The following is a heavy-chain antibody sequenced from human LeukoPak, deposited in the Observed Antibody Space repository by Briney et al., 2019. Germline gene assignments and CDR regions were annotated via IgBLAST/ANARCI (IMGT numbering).Heavy chain of an antibody. V-gene: IGHV3-64D*06. CDR3: ARDFSGRGDAFDI. D-gene: IGHD1-26*01. Sequence: PGGSLRLSCSASGFTFSSYAMHWVRQAPGKGLEYVSAISSNGGSTYYADSVKGRFTISRDNSKNTLYLQMSSLRAEDTAVYYCARDFSGRGDAFDIWGQGTMVTVSS. J-gene: IGHJ3*02. CDR2: ISSNGGST. CDR1: GFTFSSYA.